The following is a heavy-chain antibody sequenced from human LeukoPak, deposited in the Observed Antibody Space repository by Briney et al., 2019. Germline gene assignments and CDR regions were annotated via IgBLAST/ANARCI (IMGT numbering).Heavy chain of an antibody. CDR3: ARGFCSSTNCYQGPFDF. V-gene: IGHV3-15*01. J-gene: IGHJ4*02. CDR1: GFTFSSAW. Sequence: GGSLRLSCAASGFTFSSAWMTWVRQAPGKGLEWVGHIKNKTNGGTTDYAAPVKGRSIISGDDSKNTLYLQMNSLRTEDTAVYYCARGFCSSTNCYQGPFDFWGQGTLVTVSS. D-gene: IGHD2-2*01. CDR2: IKNKTNGGTT.